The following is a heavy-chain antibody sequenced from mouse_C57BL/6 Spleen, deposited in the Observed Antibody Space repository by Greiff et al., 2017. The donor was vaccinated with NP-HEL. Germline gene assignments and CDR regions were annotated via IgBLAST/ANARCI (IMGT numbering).Heavy chain of an antibody. CDR2: ILPGSGST. CDR1: GYTFTGYW. J-gene: IGHJ4*01. V-gene: IGHV1-9*01. Sequence: LQESGAELMKPGASVKLSCKATGYTFTGYWIEWVKQRPGHGLEWIGEILPGSGSTNYNEKFKGKATFTADTASNTAYMQLSSLTTEDSAIYYCARRDYDGSSYLRPYYAMDYWGQGTSVTVSS. CDR3: ARRDYDGSSYLRPYYAMDY. D-gene: IGHD1-1*01.